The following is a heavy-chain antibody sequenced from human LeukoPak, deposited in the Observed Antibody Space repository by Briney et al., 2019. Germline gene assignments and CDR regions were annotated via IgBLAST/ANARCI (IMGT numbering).Heavy chain of an antibody. J-gene: IGHJ4*02. CDR1: GFTVSSNY. CDR2: IYSGGST. V-gene: IGHV3-53*01. CDR3: ARVTVAGLLNC. D-gene: IGHD6-19*01. Sequence: GGSLRLSCAASGFTVSSNYMSWVRQAPGKGLEWVSVIYSGGSTYYADSVKGRFTISRDNSKNTLYLQMNSLRAEDTAVYYCARVTVAGLLNCWGQGTLVTVSS.